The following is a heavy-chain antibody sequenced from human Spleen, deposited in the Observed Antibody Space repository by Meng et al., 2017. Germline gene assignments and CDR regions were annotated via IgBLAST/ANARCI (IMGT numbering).Heavy chain of an antibody. D-gene: IGHD3-22*01. CDR2: IWYEGSKR. J-gene: IGHJ4*02. Sequence: GESLKISCAASGFDFNKSGMHWVRQAPGKGLEWVALIWYEGSKRYYADSVKGRFTISRDNSKNTLYLQMSSLRAEDTAIYYCARDPMYYYDSSGYHLSWYWGQGTLVTSPQ. CDR3: ARDPMYYYDSSGYHLSWY. CDR1: GFDFNKSG. V-gene: IGHV3-33*04.